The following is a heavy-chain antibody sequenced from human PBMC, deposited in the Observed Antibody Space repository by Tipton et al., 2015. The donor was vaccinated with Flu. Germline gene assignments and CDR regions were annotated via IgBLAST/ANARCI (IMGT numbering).Heavy chain of an antibody. CDR2: FYTNGGT. J-gene: IGHJ1*01. CDR1: GGSINSHY. D-gene: IGHD3-10*01. V-gene: IGHV4-4*07. Sequence: TLSLTCNVSGGSINSHYGSWIRLSAGKGLEWIGRFYTNGGTNYNPSLQGRVTLSVDTSKNQFSLKLRSVTAGDTAVYYCARAYGSGTYSLHYFADWGQGALVTVSS. CDR3: ARAYGSGTYSLHYFAD.